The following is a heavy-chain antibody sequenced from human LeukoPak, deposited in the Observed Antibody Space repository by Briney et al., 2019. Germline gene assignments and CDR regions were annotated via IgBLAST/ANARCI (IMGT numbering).Heavy chain of an antibody. Sequence: SQTLSLTCTVSGGSISSGGYYWSWIRQHPGKGLEWIGYIYYSGSTYYNPSLKSRVTISVDTSKNQFSLKLSSVTAADTAVYYCARGPVLQFLEWLGPYDYWGQGTLVTVSS. V-gene: IGHV4-31*03. J-gene: IGHJ4*02. D-gene: IGHD3-3*01. CDR1: GGSISSGGYY. CDR2: IYYSGST. CDR3: ARGPVLQFLEWLGPYDY.